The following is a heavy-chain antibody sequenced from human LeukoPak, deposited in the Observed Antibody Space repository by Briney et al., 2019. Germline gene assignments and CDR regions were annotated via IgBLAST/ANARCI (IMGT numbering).Heavy chain of an antibody. CDR1: GFTLSSYS. V-gene: IGHV3-21*01. CDR3: ARDLYGSGKYLFDY. D-gene: IGHD3-10*01. CDR2: ISSSSSYV. Sequence: PGGSLRLSCAASGFTLSSYSMTWVRQAPGKGLEWVPSISSSSSYVYYADSVKGRFTISRDNAQNSLYLQMNSLRAEDTAVYYCARDLYGSGKYLFDYWGQGMLVTVSS. J-gene: IGHJ4*02.